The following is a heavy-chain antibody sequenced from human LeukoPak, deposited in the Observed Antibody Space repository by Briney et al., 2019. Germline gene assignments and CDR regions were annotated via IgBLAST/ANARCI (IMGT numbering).Heavy chain of an antibody. Sequence: PGGSLRLSCAASGFTFSSYAMSWVRQAPGKGLGWVSGISPSGDIKYYADSVKGRFTISRDNSKKTLYLEVSSLTGEDTAVYYCEKDDAWIRFGEWSQGTLVTVSS. J-gene: IGHJ4*02. V-gene: IGHV3-23*01. CDR1: GFTFSSYA. D-gene: IGHD3-10*01. CDR2: ISPSGDIK. CDR3: EKDDAWIRFGE.